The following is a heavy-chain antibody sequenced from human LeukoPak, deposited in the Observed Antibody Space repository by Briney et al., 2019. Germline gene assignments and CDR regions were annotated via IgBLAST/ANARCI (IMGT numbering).Heavy chain of an antibody. CDR3: ARQSMVRTFDY. V-gene: IGHV3-33*08. J-gene: IGHJ4*02. Sequence: GGSLRLSCAASGFTFSNYAMHWVRQAPGKGLEWVTHIGSDGRRIYYADSVKGRFSISRDNSKNTLYLQMNSLRAEDTAVYYCARQSMVRTFDYWGQGTLVTVSS. D-gene: IGHD3-10*01. CDR2: IGSDGRRI. CDR1: GFTFSNYA.